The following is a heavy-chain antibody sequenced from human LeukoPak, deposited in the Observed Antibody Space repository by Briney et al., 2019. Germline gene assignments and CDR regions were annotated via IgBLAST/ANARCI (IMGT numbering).Heavy chain of an antibody. J-gene: IGHJ4*02. V-gene: IGHV3-23*01. CDR1: GFTFSSYA. CDR2: ISDSGDYT. Sequence: VGSLRLSCAGSGFTFSSYAMSWVRQAPGQGLEWVSVISDSGDYTSYADSVRGRFTISRDNSRNTLYLQMISLRPEDTAVYYCAKDTSIGKYCTNGVCSPFDYWGQGTLVTVSS. D-gene: IGHD2-8*01. CDR3: AKDTSIGKYCTNGVCSPFDY.